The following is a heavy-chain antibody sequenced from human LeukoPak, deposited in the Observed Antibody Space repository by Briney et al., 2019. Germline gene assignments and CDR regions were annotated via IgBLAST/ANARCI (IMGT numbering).Heavy chain of an antibody. Sequence: PRGSLRLSCAASGFTFTDYAMSWVRQAPGKGLEWVGRVKSKKDGETTDYAAPVKGRFTISRDDAKKTLYLQMDSLKTEDTAVYYCATDHGSTSCYCGAYDLWGQGTMVTVSP. CDR3: ATDHGSTSCYCGAYDL. D-gene: IGHD2-2*01. CDR1: GFTFTDYA. J-gene: IGHJ3*01. CDR2: VKSKKDGETT. V-gene: IGHV3-15*01.